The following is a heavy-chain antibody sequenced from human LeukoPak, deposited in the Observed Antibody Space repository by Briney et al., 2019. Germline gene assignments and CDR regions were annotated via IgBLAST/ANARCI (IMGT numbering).Heavy chain of an antibody. Sequence: SVKVSCKASGGTFISYAISWVRQAPGQGLEWMGGIIPIFGTANYAQKFQGRATITADESTSTAYMELSSLRSEDTAVYYCAREPITMVRGVIIAFDYWGQGTLVTVSS. CDR1: GGTFISYA. D-gene: IGHD3-10*01. CDR3: AREPITMVRGVIIAFDY. V-gene: IGHV1-69*13. J-gene: IGHJ4*02. CDR2: IIPIFGTA.